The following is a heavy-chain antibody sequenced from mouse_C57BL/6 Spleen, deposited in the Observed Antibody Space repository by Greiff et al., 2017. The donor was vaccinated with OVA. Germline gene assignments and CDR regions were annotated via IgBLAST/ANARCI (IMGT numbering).Heavy chain of an antibody. J-gene: IGHJ4*01. V-gene: IGHV10-1*01. CDR1: GFSFNTYA. CDR2: IRSKSNNYAT. D-gene: IGHD2-2*01. Sequence: EVQGVESGGGLVQPKGSLKLSCAASGFSFNTYAMNWVRQAPGKGLEWVARIRSKSNNYATYYADSVKDRFTISRDDSESMLYLQMNNLKTEDTAMYYCVRIYYGYDGYAMDYWGQGTSVTVSS. CDR3: VRIYYGYDGYAMDY.